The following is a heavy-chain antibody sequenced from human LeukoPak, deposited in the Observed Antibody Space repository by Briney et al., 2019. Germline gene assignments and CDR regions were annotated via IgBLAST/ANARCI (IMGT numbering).Heavy chain of an antibody. CDR1: GFTFSSYA. D-gene: IGHD2-15*01. Sequence: PGGSLRLSCAASGFTFSSYAMSWVRQAPGKGLEWVSGISGSGGSTYYADSVKGRFTISRDNSKNTLYLQMNSLRAEDTAVYYCAKAKLGGDVRCSGGSCYSVSYYGMDVWGQGTTVTVSS. V-gene: IGHV3-23*01. CDR2: ISGSGGST. J-gene: IGHJ6*02. CDR3: AKAKLGGDVRCSGGSCYSVSYYGMDV.